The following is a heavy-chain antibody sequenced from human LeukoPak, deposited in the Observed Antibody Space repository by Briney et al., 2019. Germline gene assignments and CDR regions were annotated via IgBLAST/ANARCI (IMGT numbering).Heavy chain of an antibody. CDR2: IYTDGST. D-gene: IGHD3-16*01. Sequence: GGSLRLSCVASGFTVSSHYMSWVRQAPGKGLEWVSAIYTDGSTYYAGSVKGRFTISRDNSENTLYLQMNSLRVEDTAVYYCARARPAGGVGDFDHWGQGTLVTVSS. V-gene: IGHV3-66*01. CDR3: ARARPAGGVGDFDH. J-gene: IGHJ4*02. CDR1: GFTVSSHY.